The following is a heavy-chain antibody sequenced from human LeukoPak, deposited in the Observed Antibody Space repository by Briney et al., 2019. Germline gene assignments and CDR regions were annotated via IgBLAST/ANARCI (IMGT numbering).Heavy chain of an antibody. D-gene: IGHD3-9*01. CDR2: TYYSGST. V-gene: IGHV4-61*01. Sequence: SETLSLTCTVSGGSISSSSYYWSWIRQPPGKGLEWIGYTYYSGSTNYNPSLKSRVTISVDTSKNQFSLKLSSVTAADTAVYYCARGAVGRFDWLLSHPSEPSDFDYWGQGTLVIVSS. J-gene: IGHJ4*02. CDR3: ARGAVGRFDWLLSHPSEPSDFDY. CDR1: GGSISSSSYY.